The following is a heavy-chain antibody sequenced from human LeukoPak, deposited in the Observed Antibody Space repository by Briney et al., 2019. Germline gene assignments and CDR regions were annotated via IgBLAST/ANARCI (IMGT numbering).Heavy chain of an antibody. Sequence: PSETLSLTCTVSGGSISSHYWSWIRQPPGKGLEWIGYIYYTGSTYYNPSLKSRVTISLDTSKNQFSLRLSSVTAADTAVYYCARAYYDFWSGYSQQWGHHFDYWGQGTLVTVSS. J-gene: IGHJ4*02. CDR3: ARAYYDFWSGYSQQWGHHFDY. CDR2: IYYTGST. V-gene: IGHV4-59*11. CDR1: GGSISSHY. D-gene: IGHD3-3*01.